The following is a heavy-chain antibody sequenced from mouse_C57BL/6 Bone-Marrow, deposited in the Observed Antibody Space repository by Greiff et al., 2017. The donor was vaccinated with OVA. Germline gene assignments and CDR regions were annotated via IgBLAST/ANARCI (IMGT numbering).Heavy chain of an antibody. D-gene: IGHD2-4*01. CDR1: GYTFTSYD. CDR2: IYPRDGSP. Sequence: VKLQESGPELVKPGASVKLSCKASGYTFTSYDINWVKQRPGPGLEWIGWIYPRDGSPKYNEKFKGKATLTVDTSSSTAYMELHSLTSEDSAVYFCARTYYDYGGDYWGQGTTLTVSS. J-gene: IGHJ2*01. V-gene: IGHV1-85*01. CDR3: ARTYYDYGGDY.